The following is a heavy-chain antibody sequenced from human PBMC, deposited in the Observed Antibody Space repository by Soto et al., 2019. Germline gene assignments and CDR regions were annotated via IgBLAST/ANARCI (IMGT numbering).Heavy chain of an antibody. CDR2: ISYDGSNK. V-gene: IGHV3-30*18. CDR3: AKGEDGGPYFDY. D-gene: IGHD3-16*01. J-gene: IGHJ4*02. Sequence: VQLVESGGGVVQPGRSLRLSCAASGYTFSSYGMHWVRQAPGKGLEWVAVISYDGSNKYYADSVKGRFTISRDNSKNTLYLQMNSLRAEDTAVYYCAKGEDGGPYFDYWGQGTLVTVSS. CDR1: GYTFSSYG.